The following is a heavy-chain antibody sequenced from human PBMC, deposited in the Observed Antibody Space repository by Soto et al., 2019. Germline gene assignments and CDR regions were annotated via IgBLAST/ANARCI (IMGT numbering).Heavy chain of an antibody. V-gene: IGHV1-18*01. CDR2: ISLYSDGT. J-gene: IGHJ5*02. D-gene: IGHD2-2*01. Sequence: QVQLVQSGGEVKRPGASVKVSCKTSGYTFSNYGITWVRQAPGQPLEWLGWISLYSDGTNYAQKFQGRVSMTTDTSTTPAYQEMRSLRSEGTAVYYCARVVPRAEALVGPWGQGTLGTVP. CDR3: ARVVPRAEALVGP. CDR1: GYTFSNYG.